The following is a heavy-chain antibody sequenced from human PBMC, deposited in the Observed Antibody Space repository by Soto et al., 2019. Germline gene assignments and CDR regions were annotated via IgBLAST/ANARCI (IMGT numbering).Heavy chain of an antibody. CDR2: IKSKSAGETT. V-gene: IGHV3-15*05. CDR1: GFSFKTTW. Sequence: PCGSLRLSCAASGFSFKTTWMAWVCQDPGKGLEWVGRIKSKSAGETTDYADPVKGRFAISRDDSKDTLYLHMDSLETGDTAVYYCSTGPPFSGSVFDYWAQGALVTVSS. CDR3: STGPPFSGSVFDY. D-gene: IGHD1-26*01. J-gene: IGHJ4*02.